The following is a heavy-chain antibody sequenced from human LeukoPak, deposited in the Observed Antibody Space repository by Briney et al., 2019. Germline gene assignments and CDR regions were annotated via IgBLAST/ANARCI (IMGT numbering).Heavy chain of an antibody. D-gene: IGHD5-18*01. CDR2: VSGSGDRM. Sequence: GGSLRLSCAASGFTSSSYALNWVRQAPGKGLEWVATVSGSGDRMYHADSVKGRFTISRDNSKNTIYLQMNSLRAEDTALYYCAKDQDGDTAMVIDYWGQGTLVTVSS. CDR1: GFTSSSYA. J-gene: IGHJ4*02. CDR3: AKDQDGDTAMVIDY. V-gene: IGHV3-23*01.